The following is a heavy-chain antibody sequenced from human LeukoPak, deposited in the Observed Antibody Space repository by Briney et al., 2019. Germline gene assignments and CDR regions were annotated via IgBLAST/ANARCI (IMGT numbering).Heavy chain of an antibody. D-gene: IGHD1-26*01. Sequence: GGSLRLSCAASGFTFSSYAMSWVRQAPGKGLGWVSAISGSGGSTYYADSGKGRFTISRDNSKNTLYLQMNSLRAEDTAVYYCAKGGIVGATPDYWGQGTLATVSS. J-gene: IGHJ4*02. CDR1: GFTFSSYA. CDR3: AKGGIVGATPDY. CDR2: ISGSGGST. V-gene: IGHV3-23*01.